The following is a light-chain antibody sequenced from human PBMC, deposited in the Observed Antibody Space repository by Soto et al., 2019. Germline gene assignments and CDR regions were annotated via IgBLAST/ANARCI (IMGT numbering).Light chain of an antibody. CDR1: QYINTR. CDR3: HQRQSWPRT. CDR2: QTS. Sequence: EILLTQSPATLSWFPGDRVTLSCRASQYINTRLAWYQHRPGQAPRLLIYQTSIRAAGIPARFSASGSGTDFTLTISDVQPEDFALYYCHQRQSWPRTFGQGTKVDIK. J-gene: IGKJ1*01. V-gene: IGKV3-11*01.